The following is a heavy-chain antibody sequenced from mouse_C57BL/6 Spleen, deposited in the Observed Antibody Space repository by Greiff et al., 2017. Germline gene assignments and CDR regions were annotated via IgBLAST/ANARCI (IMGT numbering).Heavy chain of an antibody. V-gene: IGHV1-80*01. CDR3: AKPLYYYGSSYDYAMDY. CDR2: IYPGDGDT. Sequence: QVQLQQSGAELVKPGASVKISCKASGYAFSSYWMNWVKQRPGKGLEGIGQIYPGDGDTNYNGKFKGKATLTADKSSSTAYMQRSSLTSEDSAVYFCAKPLYYYGSSYDYAMDYWGQGTSVTVSS. D-gene: IGHD1-1*01. CDR1: GYAFSSYW. J-gene: IGHJ4*01.